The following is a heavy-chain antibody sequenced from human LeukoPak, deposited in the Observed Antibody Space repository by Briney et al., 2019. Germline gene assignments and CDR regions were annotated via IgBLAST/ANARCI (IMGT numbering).Heavy chain of an antibody. CDR3: AREGGDYVWGSYVPNWFDP. Sequence: PSETLSLTCTISDYSISSDYYWGWIRQPPGKGLEWIGSIYHSGSTYYNPSLKSRVTISVDTSKNQFSLKLSSVTAADTAVYYCAREGGDYVWGSYVPNWFDPWGQGTLVTVSS. CDR2: IYHSGST. V-gene: IGHV4-38-2*02. CDR1: DYSISSDYY. J-gene: IGHJ5*02. D-gene: IGHD3-16*01.